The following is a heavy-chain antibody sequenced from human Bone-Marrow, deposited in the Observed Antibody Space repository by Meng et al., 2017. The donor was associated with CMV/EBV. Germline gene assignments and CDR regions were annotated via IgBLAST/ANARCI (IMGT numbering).Heavy chain of an antibody. CDR3: AKEEYSSSRYGYYGMDV. CDR2: ISSSSSYI. Sequence: GGSLRLSCAASGFTFSSYSMNWVRQAPGKGLEWVSSISSSSSYIYYADSVKGRFTISRDNAKNSLYLQMNSLRAEDTAVYYCAKEEYSSSRYGYYGMDVWGQGTTVTVSS. CDR1: GFTFSSYS. V-gene: IGHV3-21*01. J-gene: IGHJ6*02. D-gene: IGHD6-13*01.